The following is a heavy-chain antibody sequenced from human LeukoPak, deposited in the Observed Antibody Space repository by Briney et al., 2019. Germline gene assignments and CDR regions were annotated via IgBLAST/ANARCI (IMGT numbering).Heavy chain of an antibody. CDR1: GFTFSSDW. CDR3: ARAHYDSSGHPYYYYYYYMDV. D-gene: IGHD3-22*01. V-gene: IGHV3-7*01. Sequence: GGSLRLSCAVSGFTFSSDWMIWVRQAPGKGLEWVANIKKDGNEKYYVDSMKGRFTISRDNAKNSLFLQMNSLRAEDTAVYYCARAHYDSSGHPYYYYYYYMDVWGKGTTVTVSS. CDR2: IKKDGNEK. J-gene: IGHJ6*03.